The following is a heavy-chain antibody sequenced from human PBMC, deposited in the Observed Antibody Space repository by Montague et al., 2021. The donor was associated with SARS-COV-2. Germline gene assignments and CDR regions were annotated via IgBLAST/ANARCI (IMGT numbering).Heavy chain of an antibody. CDR1: GGSFSGYY. V-gene: IGHV4-34*01. Sequence: SETLSLTCAVYGGSFSGYYWNWIRQPPGKGLEWIGEINHSASTNYNPSLRIRVTMSVDTSKNQFSLKLSPVTAADTAVYYCARGARQGDGFRIGSFDSWGQGTLVTVSS. CDR3: ARGARQGDGFRIGSFDS. J-gene: IGHJ4*02. CDR2: INHSAST. D-gene: IGHD5/OR15-5a*01.